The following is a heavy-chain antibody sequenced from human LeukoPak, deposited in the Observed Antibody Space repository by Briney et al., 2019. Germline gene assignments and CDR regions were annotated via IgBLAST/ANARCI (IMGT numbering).Heavy chain of an antibody. D-gene: IGHD4-17*01. CDR1: GGSSSSYY. CDR2: IYYSGST. V-gene: IGHV4-59*12. J-gene: IGHJ4*02. CDR3: ARALSGYGDYVY. Sequence: SGTLSLTCTVSGGSSSSYYWSWIRQPPGKGLEWIGYIYYSGSTNYNPSLKSRVTISVDKSKNQFSLKLSSVTAADTAVYYCARALSGYGDYVYWGQGTLVTVSS.